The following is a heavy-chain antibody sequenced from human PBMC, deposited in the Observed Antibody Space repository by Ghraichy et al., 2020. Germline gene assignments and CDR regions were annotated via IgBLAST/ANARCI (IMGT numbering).Heavy chain of an antibody. D-gene: IGHD4-17*01. V-gene: IGHV1-69*05. CDR1: GGTFSSYA. J-gene: IGHJ6*02. CDR2: IIPIFGTA. CDR3: ARGNSSERDDYGDYGNYYYYGMDV. Sequence: SVKVSCKASGGTFSSYAISWVRQAPGQGLEWMGGIIPIFGTANYAQKFKGRVTITTDESTSTAYMELSSLRSEDTAVYYCARGNSSERDDYGDYGNYYYYGMDVWGQGTTVTVSS.